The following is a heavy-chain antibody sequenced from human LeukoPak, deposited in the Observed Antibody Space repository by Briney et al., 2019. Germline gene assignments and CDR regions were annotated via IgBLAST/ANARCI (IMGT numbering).Heavy chain of an antibody. V-gene: IGHV4-39*01. CDR3: ASGSSSGLLGWFDP. D-gene: IGHD6-13*01. CDR2: IYDSGST. J-gene: IGHJ5*02. Sequence: SETLSLTCTVSGGSISSGNYYWGWIRQAPGKGLEWIGSIYDSGSTYYNPSLKSRVTIYVDTSKNQFSLKLNSVTAADTAMYYCASGSSSGLLGWFDPWGQGTLVTVSS. CDR1: GGSISSGNYY.